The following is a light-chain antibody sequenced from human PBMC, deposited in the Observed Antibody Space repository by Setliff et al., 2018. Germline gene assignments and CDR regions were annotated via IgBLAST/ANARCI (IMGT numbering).Light chain of an antibody. CDR2: EVT. Sequence: QSVLTQPASVSGSPGQSITVSCTGTSSDVGTYNLVSWYQQHPGKAPKLLIYEVTRRPSGVSDRFSGSKSGNTASLAISGLQAEDEADYYCQSYDTRLNDYVFGTGTKVTVL. CDR3: QSYDTRLNDYV. V-gene: IGLV2-23*02. J-gene: IGLJ1*01. CDR1: SSDVGTYNL.